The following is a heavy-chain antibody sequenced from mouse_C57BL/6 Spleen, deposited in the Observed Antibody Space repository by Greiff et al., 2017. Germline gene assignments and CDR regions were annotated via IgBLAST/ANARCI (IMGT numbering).Heavy chain of an antibody. CDR3: ARSGYDYDGSFAY. CDR1: GSPFTDYY. CDR2: IYPGSGNT. Sequence: VQLQQSGAELVRPGASVKLSCKASGSPFTDYYINWVKQRPGQGLKGIPRIYPGSGNTYYNGKFKGKATLTAEKSSSTAYMQLSSLTSEDSAVYFCARSGYDYDGSFAYWGQGTLVTVSA. J-gene: IGHJ3*01. V-gene: IGHV1-76*01. D-gene: IGHD2-4*01.